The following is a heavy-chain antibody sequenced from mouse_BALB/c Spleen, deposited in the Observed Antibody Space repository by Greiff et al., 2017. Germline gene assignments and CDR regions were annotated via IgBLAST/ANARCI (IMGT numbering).Heavy chain of an antibody. Sequence: VQLKESGAELVKPGASVKLSCTASGFNIKDTYMHWVKQRPEQGLEWIGRIDPANGNTKYDPKFQGKATITADTSSNTAYLQLSSLTSEDTAVYYCARDYGLGFDYWGQGTTLTVSS. CDR3: ARDYGLGFDY. CDR1: GFNIKDTY. CDR2: IDPANGNT. V-gene: IGHV14-3*02. D-gene: IGHD3-1*01. J-gene: IGHJ2*01.